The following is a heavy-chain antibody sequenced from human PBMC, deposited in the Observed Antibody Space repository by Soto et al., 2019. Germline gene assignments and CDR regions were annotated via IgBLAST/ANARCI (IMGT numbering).Heavy chain of an antibody. Sequence: GGSLRLSCAASGFTFSDYYMSWIRQAPGKGLEWVSYISSSGSTIYYADSVKGRFTISRDKAKNSLYLQMNSLRAEDTAVYYCAREGITVVVPAARPRWYSGYDNPRYYYYMDVWGKGTTVTVSS. V-gene: IGHV3-11*01. D-gene: IGHD2-2*01. CDR2: ISSSGSTI. J-gene: IGHJ6*03. CDR3: AREGITVVVPAARPRWYSGYDNPRYYYYMDV. CDR1: GFTFSDYY.